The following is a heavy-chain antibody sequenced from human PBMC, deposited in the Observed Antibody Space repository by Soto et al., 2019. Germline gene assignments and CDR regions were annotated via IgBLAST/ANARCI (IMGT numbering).Heavy chain of an antibody. CDR1: GYSFTSYW. CDR2: IYPGDSDT. Sequence: PGESLKISCKGSGYSFTSYWIGWVRQMPGKGLEWMGIIYPGDSDTRYSPSFQGQVTISADKSISTAYLQWSSLKASDTAMYYCARRVVRGVIITSPFGYWGQGTLVTVS. J-gene: IGHJ4*02. V-gene: IGHV5-51*01. D-gene: IGHD3-10*01. CDR3: ARRVVRGVIITSPFGY.